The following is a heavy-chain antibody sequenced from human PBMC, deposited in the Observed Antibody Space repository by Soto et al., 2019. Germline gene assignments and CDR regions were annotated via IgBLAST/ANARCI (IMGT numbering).Heavy chain of an antibody. Sequence: QVQLVKSGAEVTKPGASVKLSCKASGYTFTSYYIHWVRQAPGQGLEWVSMINPGGGRTKNAQMFQGRVTLTRDTSTGTVDMELSSLTSADTAVYYCARAPSCVGDCYLCDYWGQGSLVTVSS. CDR3: ARAPSCVGDCYLCDY. J-gene: IGHJ4*02. CDR2: INPGGGRT. CDR1: GYTFTSYY. V-gene: IGHV1-46*01. D-gene: IGHD2-21*02.